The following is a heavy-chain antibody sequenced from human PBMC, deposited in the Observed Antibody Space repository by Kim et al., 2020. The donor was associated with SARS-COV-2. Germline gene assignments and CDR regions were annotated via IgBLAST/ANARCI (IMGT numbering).Heavy chain of an antibody. V-gene: IGHV1-18*01. CDR3: ARDHSRSWYAHYGMDV. CDR2: ISAYNGNT. D-gene: IGHD6-13*01. Sequence: ASVKVSCKASGYTFTSYGISWVRQPPGQGLECMGWISAYNGNTNYAQKLEGRVTMTTDTSTSTAYMELRSLRSDDTAVYYCARDHSRSWYAHYGMDVWGQGTTVTVSS. J-gene: IGHJ6*02. CDR1: GYTFTSYG.